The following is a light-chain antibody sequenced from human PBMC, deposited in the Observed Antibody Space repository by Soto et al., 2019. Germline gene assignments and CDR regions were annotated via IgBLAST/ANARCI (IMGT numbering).Light chain of an antibody. Sequence: DIQMTQYPSTLSASVGDRVTITCRASQDISSYLAWYQQKPGKAPTLLIYAASTLQSGVPSRFSGSGFGTDFTLTISSLQAEDFASYYCQQLRSYPSTFGGGTKVDNK. CDR2: AAS. V-gene: IGKV1-9*01. CDR3: QQLRSYPST. J-gene: IGKJ4*01. CDR1: QDISSY.